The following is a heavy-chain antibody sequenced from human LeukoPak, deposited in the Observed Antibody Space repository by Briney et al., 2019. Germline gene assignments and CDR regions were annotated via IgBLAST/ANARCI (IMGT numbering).Heavy chain of an antibody. J-gene: IGHJ4*02. CDR2: INQDGSVI. D-gene: IGHD2-8*02. CDR3: ATSSGAPGNM. Sequence: GGSLRLSCAVSGVYWMSWVRQAPGKGLEWVANINQDGSVIYYVDSVKGRFTISRDNAKNSLYLQMNSLRAEDTGVYYCATSSGAPGNMWGQGALVTVSS. V-gene: IGHV3-7*01. CDR1: GVYW.